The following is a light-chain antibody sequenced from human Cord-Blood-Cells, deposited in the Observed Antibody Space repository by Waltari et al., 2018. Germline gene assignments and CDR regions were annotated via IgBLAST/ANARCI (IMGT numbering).Light chain of an antibody. CDR2: EGS. V-gene: IGLV2-23*01. CDR3: CSYAGSSTSV. CDR1: SIDVGSYNL. Sequence: QSALTPPASVSGSPGQSITLSCTGTSIDVGSYNLVSWYQQHPGKAPKRMIYEGSKRPSGVSNRFSGSKSGNTASLTISGLQAGDEADYYCCSYAGSSTSVFGGGTKLTVL. J-gene: IGLJ3*02.